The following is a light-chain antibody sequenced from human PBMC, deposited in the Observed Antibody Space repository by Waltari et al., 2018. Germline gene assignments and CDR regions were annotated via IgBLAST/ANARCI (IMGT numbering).Light chain of an antibody. CDR3: QHYVRLPAT. Sequence: ATLSCRASQSVGRTLAWYQQKPGQAPRLLMYGASSRATGTPDRFSGSGSGTDFSLTISRLEPEDFAVYYCQHYVRLPATFGQGTKVEIK. V-gene: IGKV3-20*01. CDR1: QSVGRT. J-gene: IGKJ1*01. CDR2: GAS.